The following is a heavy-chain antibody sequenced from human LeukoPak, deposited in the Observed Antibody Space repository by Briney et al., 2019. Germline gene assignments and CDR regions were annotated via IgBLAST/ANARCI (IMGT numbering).Heavy chain of an antibody. D-gene: IGHD5-12*01. Sequence: SETLSLTCTVSGGSISSGGYYWSWIRQHPGKGLEWIGYIYYSGSTYYNPSLKSRVTISVDTSKNQFSLKLSSVTAADTAVYYCARSYSGYDPYFWDYWGQGTLVTVSS. CDR2: IYYSGST. CDR3: ARSYSGYDPYFWDY. CDR1: GGSISSGGYY. J-gene: IGHJ4*02. V-gene: IGHV4-31*03.